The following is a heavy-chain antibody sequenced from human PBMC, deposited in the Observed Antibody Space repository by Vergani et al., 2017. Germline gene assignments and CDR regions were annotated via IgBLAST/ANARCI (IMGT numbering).Heavy chain of an antibody. Sequence: QVQLVQSGAEVKKPGSLVKVSCKASGGTFSSYAISWVRQAPGQGLEWMGGIIPIFGTANSAQKFQGRVTITADESTSTAYMELSSLRSEVTAVYYCASQLPFAYMGHFDYWGQGTLVTVSS. J-gene: IGHJ4*02. D-gene: IGHD4-23*01. CDR2: IIPIFGTA. CDR3: ASQLPFAYMGHFDY. CDR1: GGTFSSYA. V-gene: IGHV1-69*01.